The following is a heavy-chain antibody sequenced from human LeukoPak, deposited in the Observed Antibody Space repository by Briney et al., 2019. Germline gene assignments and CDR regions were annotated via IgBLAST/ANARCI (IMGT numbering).Heavy chain of an antibody. J-gene: IGHJ3*02. CDR2: IKQDGSEK. Sequence: GGSLRLSCAASGFTFSSYWMSWVRQAPGKGLEWVANIKQDGSEKYYVDSVKGRFTISRDNAKSSLYLQMNSLRAEDTAVYYCAREICGGDCYSAAFDIWGQGTMVTVSS. CDR1: GFTFSSYW. V-gene: IGHV3-7*01. D-gene: IGHD2-21*02. CDR3: AREICGGDCYSAAFDI.